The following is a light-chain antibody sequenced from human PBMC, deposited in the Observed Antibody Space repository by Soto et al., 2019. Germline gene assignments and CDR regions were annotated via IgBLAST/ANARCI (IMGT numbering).Light chain of an antibody. CDR2: DVS. V-gene: IGLV2-14*01. CDR3: SSCTGSTTHVM. Sequence: QSVLTQPASVSGSPGQSIAISCTGTSSDIGAYNYVSWYQQHPGKAPKLIIYDVSHRPSGISDRLSASKSGNTASLTISGLQAEDEADYYRSSCTGSTTHVMFGGGTKVTVL. CDR1: SSDIGAYNY. J-gene: IGLJ3*02.